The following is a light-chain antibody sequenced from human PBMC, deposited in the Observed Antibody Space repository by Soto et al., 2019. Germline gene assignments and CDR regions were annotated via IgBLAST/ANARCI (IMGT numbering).Light chain of an antibody. V-gene: IGKV3-20*01. CDR1: QSVSSSY. J-gene: IGKJ4*01. CDR2: GAS. CDR3: QQYSSSPRT. Sequence: EIVLTQSPATLSLSPGDRATISCRASQSVSSSYLGWYQQKRGQAPRLLIAGASSRATGIPDRFSGRGSRTDFTLTISRLDPEDFAVYYCQQYSSSPRTFGGGTKVEIK.